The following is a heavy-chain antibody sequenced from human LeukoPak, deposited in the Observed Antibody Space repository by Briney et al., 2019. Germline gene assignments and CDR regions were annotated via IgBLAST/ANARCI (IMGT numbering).Heavy chain of an antibody. CDR3: ARGRPYCSSTSCYRGNWFDP. Sequence: SETLSLTCTVSGGSISSYYWSWIRQPPGKGLEWIGYIYYSGSTNYNPSLKSRVTISVDTSKNQFSLKLSSVTAADTAVHYCARGRPYCSSTSCYRGNWFDPWGQGTLVTVSS. J-gene: IGHJ5*02. CDR2: IYYSGST. CDR1: GGSISSYY. D-gene: IGHD2-2*01. V-gene: IGHV4-59*01.